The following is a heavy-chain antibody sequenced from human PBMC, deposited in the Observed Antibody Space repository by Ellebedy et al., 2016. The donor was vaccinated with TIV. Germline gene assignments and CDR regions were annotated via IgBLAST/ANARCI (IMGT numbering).Heavy chain of an antibody. J-gene: IGHJ4*02. D-gene: IGHD6-13*01. CDR1: GFTFGCCA. CDR2: ISNGGDTT. CDR3: AKLGGVLSWYADY. V-gene: IGHV3-23*01. Sequence: GESLKISCAASGFTFGCCAMSWVRQAPGKGLEWVSVISNGGDTTYADSVKGRFTISRDNSKNTLYLQMNSLRADDTAMYYCAKLGGVLSWYADYWGLGTLVTVSP.